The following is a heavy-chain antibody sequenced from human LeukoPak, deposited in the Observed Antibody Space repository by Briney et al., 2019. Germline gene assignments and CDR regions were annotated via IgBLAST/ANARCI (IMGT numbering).Heavy chain of an antibody. D-gene: IGHD6-19*01. V-gene: IGHV3-23*01. CDR3: AKARGWYDFDY. J-gene: IGHJ4*02. Sequence: GGSLRLSCAASGFTFNSHAMSWVRQTPGKGLDWVSGISGVGGSTYYADSVKGRFTISRDNSKNTVYLQMNSLRADDTAVYYCAKARGWYDFDYWGQGILVTVSS. CDR2: ISGVGGST. CDR1: GFTFNSHA.